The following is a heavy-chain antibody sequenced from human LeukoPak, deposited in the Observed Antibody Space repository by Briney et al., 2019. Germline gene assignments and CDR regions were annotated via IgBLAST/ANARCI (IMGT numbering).Heavy chain of an antibody. V-gene: IGHV4-59*08. CDR3: ARHSSYQLRKGYYYNMDV. J-gene: IGHJ6*03. CDR2: VYYSGST. Sequence: PSETLSLTCTVSGGSISSYYWSWIRQPPGKGLEWIGYVYYSGSTNSNPSLKSRATISVDTSKNQFSLKLSSVTAADTAVYYCARHSSYQLRKGYYYNMDVWGQGTTVTVSS. CDR1: GGSISSYY. D-gene: IGHD2-2*01.